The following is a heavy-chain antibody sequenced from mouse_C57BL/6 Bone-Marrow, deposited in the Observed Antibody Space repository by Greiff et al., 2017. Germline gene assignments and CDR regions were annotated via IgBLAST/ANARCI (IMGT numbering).Heavy chain of an antibody. CDR2: IRLKSDNYAT. J-gene: IGHJ2*01. CDR3: TGPPYYYGSSFDY. CDR1: GFTFSNYW. Sequence: EVKVEESGGGLVQPGGSMKLSCVASGFTFSNYWMNWVRQSPEKGLEWVAQIRLKSDNYATHYAESVKGRFTISREDSKSSVYLQMNNLRAEDTGIYYCTGPPYYYGSSFDYWGQGTTLTVSS. D-gene: IGHD1-1*01. V-gene: IGHV6-3*01.